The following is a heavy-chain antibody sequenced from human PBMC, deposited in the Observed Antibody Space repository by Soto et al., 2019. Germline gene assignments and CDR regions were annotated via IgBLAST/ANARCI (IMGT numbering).Heavy chain of an antibody. D-gene: IGHD4-17*01. Sequence: GGSLRLSCAASGLTFSSYGMHWVRQAPGKGLEWVAVIWYDGSNKYYADSVKGRFTISRDNSKNTLYLQMNSLRAEDTAVYYCAREGLSVMTKAFDIWGQGTMVTVSS. CDR2: IWYDGSNK. J-gene: IGHJ3*02. V-gene: IGHV3-33*01. CDR1: GLTFSSYG. CDR3: AREGLSVMTKAFDI.